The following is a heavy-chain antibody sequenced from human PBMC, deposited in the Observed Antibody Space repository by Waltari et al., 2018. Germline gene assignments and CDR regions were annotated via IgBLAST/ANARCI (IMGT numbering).Heavy chain of an antibody. V-gene: IGHV4-34*01. J-gene: IGHJ4*02. Sequence: QVQLQQWGAGLLKPSETLSLTCAVYGGSFSGYYWSWIRQPPGKGLEWIGEINHSGSTNYNPSLKSRVTISVDTSKTQFSLKLSSVTAADTAVYYCARGWNYYDSSGYLDYWGQGTLVTVSS. CDR1: GGSFSGYY. CDR2: INHSGST. CDR3: ARGWNYYDSSGYLDY. D-gene: IGHD3-22*01.